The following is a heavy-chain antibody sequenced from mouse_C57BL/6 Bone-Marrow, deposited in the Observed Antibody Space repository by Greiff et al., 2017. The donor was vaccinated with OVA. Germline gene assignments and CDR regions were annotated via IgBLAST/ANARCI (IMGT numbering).Heavy chain of an antibody. V-gene: IGHV1-76*01. J-gene: IGHJ2*01. Sequence: VQLQQSGAELVRPGASVKLSCKASGYTFTDYYINWVKQRPGPGLEWIARIYPGSGNTYYNEKFKGKATLTAEKSSSTAYMQLSSLTSEDSAVYFCALTGKEDYWGQGTTLTVSS. CDR3: ALTGKEDY. CDR1: GYTFTDYY. D-gene: IGHD4-1*01. CDR2: IYPGSGNT.